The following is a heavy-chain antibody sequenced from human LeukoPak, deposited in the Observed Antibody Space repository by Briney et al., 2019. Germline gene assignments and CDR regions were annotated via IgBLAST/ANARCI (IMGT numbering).Heavy chain of an antibody. D-gene: IGHD3-16*01. CDR1: GLTFSNAW. V-gene: IGHV3-48*01. J-gene: IGHJ4*02. Sequence: GGSLRLSCAASGLTFSNAWMSWVRQAPGKGLEWVSYISSSSSTIYYADSVKGRFTISRDNAKNSLYLQMNSLRAEDTAVYYCARDLLSGEPSWGQGTLVTVSS. CDR3: ARDLLSGEPS. CDR2: ISSSSSTI.